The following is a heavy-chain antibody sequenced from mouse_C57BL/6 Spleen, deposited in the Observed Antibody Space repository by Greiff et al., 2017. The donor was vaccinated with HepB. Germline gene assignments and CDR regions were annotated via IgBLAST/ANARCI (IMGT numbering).Heavy chain of an antibody. Sequence: EVHLVESGGGLVQPKGSLKLSCAASGFTFHTYAMHWVRQAPGKGLEWVARIRSKSSNYATYYADSVKDRFTISRDDSQSMLYLQMNKLKTEDTAMYYCVREWCITTPYPMDYWGQGTSVTVSS. J-gene: IGHJ4*01. CDR2: IRSKSSNYAT. D-gene: IGHD1-1*01. V-gene: IGHV10-3*01. CDR3: VREWCITTPYPMDY. CDR1: GFTFHTYA.